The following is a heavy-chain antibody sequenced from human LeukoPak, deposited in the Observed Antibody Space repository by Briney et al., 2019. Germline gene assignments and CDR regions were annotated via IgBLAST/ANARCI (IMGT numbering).Heavy chain of an antibody. CDR2: IIEKGNA. CDR3: ARGYYPPRRYFDL. D-gene: IGHD3-10*01. V-gene: IGHV4-34*01. Sequence: NSSEALSLTCALYGGSFSSYSWSWTWIRQTPEKGLEWIGEIIEKGNANYNPSLKSRVTIDLDTSKNQFSLKLTSMTAADTAMYYCARGYYPPRRYFDLWGRGTLVTVSS. CDR1: GGSFSSYS. J-gene: IGHJ2*01.